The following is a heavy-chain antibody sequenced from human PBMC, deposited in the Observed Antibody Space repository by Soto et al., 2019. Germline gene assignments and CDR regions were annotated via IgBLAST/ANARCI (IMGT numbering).Heavy chain of an antibody. J-gene: IGHJ6*02. CDR2: ISGSGGST. CDR3: AKGYNYLYYYGMDV. Sequence: EVQLLESGGGLVQPGGSLRLSCAASGFTFSSYAMSWVRQAPGKGLEWVSAISGSGGSTYYADSVKGGFTSSRDNSKNTLYLQMNSLRAEDTAVYYCAKGYNYLYYYGMDVWGQGTTVTVSS. D-gene: IGHD1-26*01. CDR1: GFTFSSYA. V-gene: IGHV3-23*01.